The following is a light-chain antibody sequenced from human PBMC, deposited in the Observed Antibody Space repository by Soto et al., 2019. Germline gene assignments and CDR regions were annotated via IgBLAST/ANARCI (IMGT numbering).Light chain of an antibody. CDR1: QSVSSY. CDR2: DAS. J-gene: IGKJ2*01. V-gene: IGKV3-11*01. CDR3: QQRSNWPPYT. Sequence: EIVLTQSPATLSLSPGERATLSCRASQSVSSYFAWYQQKPGQAPRLLIYDASNRATVIPARFSGSGSGTDVALTISSLVPEEFAVYYCQQRSNWPPYTFGQGTKLEIK.